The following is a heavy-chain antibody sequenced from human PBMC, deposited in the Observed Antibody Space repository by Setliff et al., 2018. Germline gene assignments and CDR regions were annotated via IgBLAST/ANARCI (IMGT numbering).Heavy chain of an antibody. V-gene: IGHV1-69*13. CDR3: ARDLFRTTIDDYGDYAFYGMDV. J-gene: IGHJ6*02. CDR1: GGTFSSYA. CDR2: IIPIFGTA. Sequence: SVKVSCKASGGTFSSYAISWVRQAPGQGLEWMGGIIPIFGTANYAQKFQGRVTITADESTSTAYMELSSLRSEDTAVYYCARDLFRTTIDDYGDYAFYGMDVWGQGTTVTVSS. D-gene: IGHD4-17*01.